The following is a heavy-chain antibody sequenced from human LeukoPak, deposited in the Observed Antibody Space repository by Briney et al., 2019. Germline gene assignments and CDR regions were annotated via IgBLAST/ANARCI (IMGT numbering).Heavy chain of an antibody. Sequence: GASVKVSCKASGYTFTGYYMHWVRQAPGQGLEWMGWINPNSGGTNYAQKFQGRVTMTRDTSISTAYMELSRLRSDDTAVYYCAREGDCGGDCYNYPNAAFDIWGQGTMVTVSS. V-gene: IGHV1-2*02. J-gene: IGHJ3*02. CDR3: AREGDCGGDCYNYPNAAFDI. CDR2: INPNSGGT. CDR1: GYTFTGYY. D-gene: IGHD2-21*02.